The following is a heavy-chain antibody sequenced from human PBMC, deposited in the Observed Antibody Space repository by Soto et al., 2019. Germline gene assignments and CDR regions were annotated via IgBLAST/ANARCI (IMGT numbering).Heavy chain of an antibody. CDR3: ARGLYSSSWYWFDP. Sequence: LSLTCAVYGGSFSGYYWSWIRQPPGKGLEWIGEINHSGSTNYNPSLKSRVTISVDTSKNQFSLKLSSVTAADTAVYYCARGLYSSSWYWFDPWGQGTLVTVSS. D-gene: IGHD6-13*01. J-gene: IGHJ5*02. V-gene: IGHV4-34*01. CDR1: GGSFSGYY. CDR2: INHSGST.